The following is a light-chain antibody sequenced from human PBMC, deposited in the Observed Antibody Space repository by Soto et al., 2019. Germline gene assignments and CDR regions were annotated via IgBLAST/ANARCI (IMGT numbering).Light chain of an antibody. V-gene: IGKV1-9*01. Sequence: IQLTQSPSSLSASVGDRFTITCRASRGIGSYLAWYQQKQGEXPKXXIFAASTLQSGVPSRFSGIGSGTDLTITISSLQAEDGETYDGQQLSTYPSTFGGGTKVDIK. CDR1: RGIGSY. CDR3: QQLSTYPST. CDR2: AAS. J-gene: IGKJ4*01.